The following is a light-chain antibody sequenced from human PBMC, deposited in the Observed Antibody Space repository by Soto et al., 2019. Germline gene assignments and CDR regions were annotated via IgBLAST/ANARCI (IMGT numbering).Light chain of an antibody. CDR1: QSISSNF. V-gene: IGKV3-20*01. CDR3: QQYGRSPPFI. CDR2: GGS. Sequence: IVLTQSPGTLSLSPGDRATLSCRASQSISSNFLAWYQPKPGQSPRLLIYGGSTRVTGIPDRFSGSGSGTDFTLTISRLEPEDFAVYYCQQYGRSPPFIFGPGTKVDIK. J-gene: IGKJ3*01.